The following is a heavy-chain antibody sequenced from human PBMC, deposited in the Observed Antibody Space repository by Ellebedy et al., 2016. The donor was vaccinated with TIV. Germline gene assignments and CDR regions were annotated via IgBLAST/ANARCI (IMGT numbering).Heavy chain of an antibody. CDR1: GDSVHNNWAA. J-gene: IGHJ3*02. Sequence: SXAIPGDSVHNNWAAWNWIRLAPSRGLEWLGRTYYRSQWNNDYALSVKSRITINPDTSKNQFSLHLNSMTPEDTAVYYCVRGGGAFDIWGQGTIVTVSS. CDR3: VRGGGAFDI. CDR2: TYYRSQWNN. V-gene: IGHV6-1*01. D-gene: IGHD2-15*01.